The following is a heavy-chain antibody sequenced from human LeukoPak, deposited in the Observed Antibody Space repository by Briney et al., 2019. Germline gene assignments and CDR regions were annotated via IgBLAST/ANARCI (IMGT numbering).Heavy chain of an antibody. J-gene: IGHJ4*02. CDR2: IYYSGST. V-gene: IGHV4-39*01. D-gene: IGHD6-13*01. CDR3: AREVAASSWSY. Sequence: SETLSLTCTVSGGSISSYYWGWIRQPPGKGLEWVGSIYYSGSTYYNPSLKSRVTISVDTSKKQFSLKLNSVTAADTAVYYCAREVAASSWSYWGQGTLVTVS. CDR1: GGSISSYY.